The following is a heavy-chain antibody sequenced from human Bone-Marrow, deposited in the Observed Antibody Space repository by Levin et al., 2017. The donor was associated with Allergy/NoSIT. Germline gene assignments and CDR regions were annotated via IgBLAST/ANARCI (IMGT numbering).Heavy chain of an antibody. CDR2: MSYDGSNE. CDR1: GFTFSSYL. Sequence: GGSLRLSCAASGFTFSSYLMHWVRQAPGRGLEWVAVMSYDGSNEHYADSVKGRFTISRDNSKNTLYLQMNSLGAEDTAVYYCAKDFKRGYSDGSYYCDYWGQGTLVTVSS. V-gene: IGHV3-30*18. D-gene: IGHD5-18*01. J-gene: IGHJ4*02. CDR3: AKDFKRGYSDGSYYCDY.